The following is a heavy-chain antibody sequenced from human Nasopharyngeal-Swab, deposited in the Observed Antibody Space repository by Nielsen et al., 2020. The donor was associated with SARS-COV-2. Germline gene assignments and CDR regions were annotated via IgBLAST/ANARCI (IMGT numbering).Heavy chain of an antibody. V-gene: IGHV1-69*13. J-gene: IGHJ3*02. CDR2: IIPIFGTT. D-gene: IGHD2-2*03. CDR1: GGTFSSYA. Sequence: SVKVSCKASGGTFSSYAISWVRQAPGQGLEWMGGIIPIFGTTNYAKKFQGRVTITADESTSTAYMELSSLRSEDTAVYYCARALDIGVVPARTNDAFDIWGQGTMVTVSS. CDR3: ARALDIGVVPARTNDAFDI.